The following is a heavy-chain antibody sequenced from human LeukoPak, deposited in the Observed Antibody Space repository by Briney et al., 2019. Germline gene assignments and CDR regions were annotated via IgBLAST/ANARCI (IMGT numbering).Heavy chain of an antibody. Sequence: GGSLRLSCAASGFTFSTYTMAWVRQAPGKGLEWVSSITSSNSYIHYADPVKGRFTTARDDAKNSLYLQMDSLRAEDSAVYYCARDRWEPDNWFDSWGQGTLVTVSS. CDR3: ARDRWEPDNWFDS. V-gene: IGHV3-21*01. CDR2: ITSSNSYI. J-gene: IGHJ5*01. CDR1: GFTFSTYT. D-gene: IGHD1-26*01.